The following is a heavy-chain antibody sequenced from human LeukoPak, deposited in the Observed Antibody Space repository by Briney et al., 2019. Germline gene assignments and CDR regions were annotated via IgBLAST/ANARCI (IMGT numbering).Heavy chain of an antibody. D-gene: IGHD2-15*01. CDR3: ARGGDIVVVVAATFDY. J-gene: IGHJ4*02. Sequence: ASVKVSCKASGYTFTGYYMHWVRQAPGQGLEWMGWINPNSGGTNYAQKFQGWVTMTRDTSISTAYMELSRLRSDDTAVYYCARGGDIVVVVAATFDYWGQRTLVTVSS. CDR2: INPNSGGT. V-gene: IGHV1-2*04. CDR1: GYTFTGYY.